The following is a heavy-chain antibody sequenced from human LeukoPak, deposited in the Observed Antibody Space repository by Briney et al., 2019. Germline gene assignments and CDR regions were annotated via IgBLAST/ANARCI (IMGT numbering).Heavy chain of an antibody. CDR3: AKVVVVPAATTKTYYFDF. Sequence: GGSLRLSCAASEFTFSSYAMHWVRQAPDKGLEWVAFIRYDGSNTYYADSVKGRFTIFRDNSKNTLYLQMNSLRAEDTAVYYCAKVVVVPAATTKTYYFDFWGQGTLVTVSS. D-gene: IGHD2-2*01. V-gene: IGHV3-30*02. CDR1: EFTFSSYA. CDR2: IRYDGSNT. J-gene: IGHJ4*02.